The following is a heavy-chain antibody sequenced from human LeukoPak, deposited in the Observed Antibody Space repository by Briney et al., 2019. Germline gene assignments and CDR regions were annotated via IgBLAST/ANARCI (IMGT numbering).Heavy chain of an antibody. CDR1: GFTFSSYS. CDR2: ISGSSSYI. D-gene: IGHD6-19*01. J-gene: IGHJ4*02. Sequence: GGSLRLSCAASGFTFSSYSMNWIRQAPGKGLEWVSSISGSSSYIYYADSVKGRFTISRDNAKNSLYLQMNSLRAEDTALYYCAKDRQWLVRVGYFDYWGQGTLVTVSS. V-gene: IGHV3-21*04. CDR3: AKDRQWLVRVGYFDY.